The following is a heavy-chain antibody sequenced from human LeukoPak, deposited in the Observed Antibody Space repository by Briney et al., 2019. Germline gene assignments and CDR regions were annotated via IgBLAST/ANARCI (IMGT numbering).Heavy chain of an antibody. CDR3: ARGSTLCSGGSCSANIDY. Sequence: PSETLSLTCTVSGGSISSYYWSWIRQPAGKRLEYIGRIYTSGSTNYNPFLKSRVTMSVDTSKNQFSLRLSSVTAADTAVYYCARGSTLCSGGSCSANIDYWGQGTLVTVSS. J-gene: IGHJ4*02. D-gene: IGHD2-15*01. CDR1: GGSISSYY. V-gene: IGHV4-4*07. CDR2: IYTSGST.